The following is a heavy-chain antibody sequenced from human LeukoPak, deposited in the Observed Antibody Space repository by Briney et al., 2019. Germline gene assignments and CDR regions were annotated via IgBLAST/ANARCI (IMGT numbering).Heavy chain of an antibody. CDR3: ARDKEPCSSISCYTSGY. CDR2: IIPIFGTA. CDR1: GGTFSSYA. D-gene: IGHD2-2*02. Sequence: SVKVSCTASGGTFSSYAISWVRQAPGQGLEWMGGIIPIFGTANYAQKFQGRVTITTDESTSTAYMELSSLRSEDTAVYYCARDKEPCSSISCYTSGYWGQGTLVTVST. V-gene: IGHV1-69*05. J-gene: IGHJ4*02.